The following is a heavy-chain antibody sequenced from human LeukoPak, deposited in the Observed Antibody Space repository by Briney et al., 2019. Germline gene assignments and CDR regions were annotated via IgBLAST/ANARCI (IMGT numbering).Heavy chain of an antibody. CDR3: ARGPLIAAAGTW. CDR1: GFTLSSDW. D-gene: IGHD6-13*01. CDR2: IKKDGIEK. J-gene: IGHJ4*02. V-gene: IGHV3-7*03. Sequence: GGSLRLSCVVSGFTLSSDWMSWVRQAPGKGLEWVANIKKDGIEKYYVESVKGRFTISRDNAKNSLFLRMNSLRAEDTAVYYCARGPLIAAAGTWWGQGTLVTVSS.